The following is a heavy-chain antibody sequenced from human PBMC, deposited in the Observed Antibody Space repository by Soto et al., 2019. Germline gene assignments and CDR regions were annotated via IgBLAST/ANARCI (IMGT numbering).Heavy chain of an antibody. V-gene: IGHV4-34*01. CDR3: ARANGLRLGELSWGGPNWFDP. CDR2: SNPTGST. CDR1: GGSFIGYY. Sequence: QVRLQQWGAGLLKPSETLSLTCAVYGGSFIGYYWSWIRQPPGKGLELIGESNPTGSTNYNPSLKSRVTILIATSKNQFSLKLSSVTAADTAMYYCARANGLRLGELSWGGPNWFDPWGQGTLVTVSS. J-gene: IGHJ5*02. D-gene: IGHD3-16*02.